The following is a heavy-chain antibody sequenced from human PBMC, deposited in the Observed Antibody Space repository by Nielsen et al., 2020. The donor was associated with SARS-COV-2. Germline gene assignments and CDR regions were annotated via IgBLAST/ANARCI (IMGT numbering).Heavy chain of an antibody. CDR3: ASHYGDPSKLDY. J-gene: IGHJ4*02. V-gene: IGHV4-39*07. CDR1: GGSISSSSYY. Sequence: SETLSLTCTVSGGSISSSSYYWGWIRQPPGKGLEWIGSIYYSGTTNYNPSLKSRVTISVDTAKNHFSLKLSSVTAADTAVYYCASHYGDPSKLDYWGQGTLVTVSS. D-gene: IGHD4-17*01. CDR2: IYYSGTT.